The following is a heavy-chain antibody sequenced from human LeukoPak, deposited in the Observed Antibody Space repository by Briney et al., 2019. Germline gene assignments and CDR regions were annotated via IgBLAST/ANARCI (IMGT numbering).Heavy chain of an antibody. Sequence: ASVKVSCKASGYTFTSSGISWVRQAPGQGLEWMGWISAYDGNTKYAQKFQDRVTMTTDTSTSTAYMELRSLRSDDTAVYYCAKDGTPANWFDPWGQGTLVTVSP. CDR1: GYTFTSSG. CDR3: AKDGTPANWFDP. J-gene: IGHJ5*02. CDR2: ISAYDGNT. V-gene: IGHV1-18*01. D-gene: IGHD1-26*01.